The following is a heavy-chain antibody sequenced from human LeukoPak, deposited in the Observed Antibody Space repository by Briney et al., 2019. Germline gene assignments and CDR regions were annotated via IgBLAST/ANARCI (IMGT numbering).Heavy chain of an antibody. V-gene: IGHV1-18*01. D-gene: IGHD5-12*01. CDR2: ISAYNGNT. Sequence: ASVKVSCKASSYTFTNYGISWVRQAPGQGLEWMGWISAYNGNTNYAQKLQGGGTMTTDTSTSTAYMELRSLRSDDTAVYYCARGRDGYNPTADYWGQGTLVTVSS. J-gene: IGHJ4*02. CDR3: ARGRDGYNPTADY. CDR1: SYTFTNYG.